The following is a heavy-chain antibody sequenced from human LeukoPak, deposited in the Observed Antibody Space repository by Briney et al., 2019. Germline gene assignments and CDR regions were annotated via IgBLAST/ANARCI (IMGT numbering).Heavy chain of an antibody. D-gene: IGHD2-15*01. CDR1: GGSISSGGYY. J-gene: IGHJ4*02. CDR2: IYYSGST. Sequence: KPSETLSLTCTVSGGSISSGGYYWSWIRQHPGKGLEWIGYIYYSGSTYYNPSLKSRVTISVDTSKNQFSLKLSSVTAADTAVYYCARGALVVVAARRTEKYLNYFDYWGQGTLVTVSS. V-gene: IGHV4-31*03. CDR3: ARGALVVVAARRTEKYLNYFDY.